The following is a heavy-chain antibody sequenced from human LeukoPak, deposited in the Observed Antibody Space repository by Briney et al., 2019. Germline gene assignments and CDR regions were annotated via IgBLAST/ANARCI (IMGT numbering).Heavy chain of an antibody. V-gene: IGHV1-2*04. J-gene: IGHJ4*02. CDR3: ARQTPQARVRRFGELPLDY. CDR2: INPNSGGT. CDR1: GCTFTGYY. D-gene: IGHD3-10*01. Sequence: GASVKVSCKASGCTFTGYYMHWVRQAPGQGLEWMGWINPNSGGTNYAQKFQGWVTMTRDTSISTAYMELSRLRSDDTAVYYCARQTPQARVRRFGELPLDYWGQGTLVTVSS.